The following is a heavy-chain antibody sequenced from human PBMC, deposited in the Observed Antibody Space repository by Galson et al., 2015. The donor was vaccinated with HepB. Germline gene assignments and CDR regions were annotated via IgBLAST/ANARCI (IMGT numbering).Heavy chain of an antibody. J-gene: IGHJ3*02. V-gene: IGHV1-69*13. Sequence: SVKVSCKASGGTFSSYAISWVRQAPGQGLEWMGGIIPIFGTANYAQKFQGRVTITADESTSTAYMELSSLRSEDTAVYYCASPFRMIRGAFDIWGQGTMVTVSS. D-gene: IGHD3-22*01. CDR1: GGTFSSYA. CDR3: ASPFRMIRGAFDI. CDR2: IIPIFGTA.